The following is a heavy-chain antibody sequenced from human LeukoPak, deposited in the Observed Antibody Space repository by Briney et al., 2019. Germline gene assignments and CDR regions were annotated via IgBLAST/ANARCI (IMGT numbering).Heavy chain of an antibody. D-gene: IGHD6-19*01. V-gene: IGHV3-53*04. CDR3: AGSIAVARFDY. CDR1: GFAVSRNY. CDR2: IYSGGST. J-gene: IGHJ4*02. Sequence: GGSLRLSCAASGFAVSRNYMSWVRQAPGKGLEWVSVIYSGGSTYYADSVKGRFTISRHNSKNTLYLQMNSLRAEDTAVYYCAGSIAVARFDYWGQGTLVPVSS.